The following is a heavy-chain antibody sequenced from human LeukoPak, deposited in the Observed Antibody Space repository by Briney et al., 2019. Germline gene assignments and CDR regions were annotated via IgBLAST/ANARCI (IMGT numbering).Heavy chain of an antibody. D-gene: IGHD2-2*01. Sequence: ASVKVSCKASGYTFTSYGISWVRQAPGQGLESMGWISAYNGNTNYAQKLQGRVTMTTDTSTSTAYMELRSLRSDDTAVYYCARGGVVVPAPRASWFDPWGQGTLVTVSS. CDR3: ARGGVVVPAPRASWFDP. CDR1: GYTFTSYG. V-gene: IGHV1-18*01. J-gene: IGHJ5*02. CDR2: ISAYNGNT.